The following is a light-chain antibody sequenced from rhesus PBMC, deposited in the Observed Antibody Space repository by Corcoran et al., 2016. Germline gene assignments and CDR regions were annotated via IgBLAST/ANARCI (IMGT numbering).Light chain of an antibody. Sequence: DIQMTQSPSSLSASVGDTVTITCRASQSFRSSLAWYQQKPGKAPKLLIYSASSLQSGVPSRFSGSKSGTDFTLTISSLQPEDIASYYCQQYYSYPFTFGPGTKLDIK. V-gene: IGKV1-46*01. CDR1: QSFRSS. CDR3: QQYYSYPFT. J-gene: IGKJ3*01. CDR2: SAS.